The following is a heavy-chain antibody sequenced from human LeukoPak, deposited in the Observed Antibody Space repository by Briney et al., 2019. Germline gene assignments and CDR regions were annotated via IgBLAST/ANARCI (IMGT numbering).Heavy chain of an antibody. J-gene: IGHJ4*02. CDR1: GGSISSYY. CDR3: ARSSYDYVWGSYRPPGRGYFDY. D-gene: IGHD3-16*02. CDR2: IYNSGST. Sequence: SETLSLTCPVSGGSISSYYWSWIRQPPGKGLEWIGYIYNSGSTNYNPSLKSRVTISVDTSKNQFSLKLSSVTAADTAVYYCARSSYDYVWGSYRPPGRGYFDYWGQGTLVTVSS. V-gene: IGHV4-59*12.